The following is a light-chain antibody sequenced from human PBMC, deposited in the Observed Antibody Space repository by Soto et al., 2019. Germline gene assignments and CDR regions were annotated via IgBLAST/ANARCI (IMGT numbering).Light chain of an antibody. CDR2: AAS. V-gene: IGKV1-39*01. Sequence: IQMTQFPPSLXXXXXXXXXXXXRASQSITNNLNWYRQKPGKAPKLLIYAASSLQSGVPSRFSGRGSGTDFTLTIRSLQPEDFASYYCQQSYSTPLTFGGGTKVDIK. J-gene: IGKJ4*01. CDR3: QQSYSTPLT. CDR1: QSITNN.